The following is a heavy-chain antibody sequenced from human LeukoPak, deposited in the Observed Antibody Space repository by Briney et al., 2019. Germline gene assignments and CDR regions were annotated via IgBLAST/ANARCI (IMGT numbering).Heavy chain of an antibody. CDR1: GFTVSSKY. D-gene: IGHD4-17*01. V-gene: IGHV3-53*01. CDR2: IYSDGGGT. Sequence: PGGSLRLSCAASGFTVSSKYISWVRQAPGKGLEWVSVIYSDGGGTYYADSVRGRFTTSRDNSKNTLYLQMNSLRAEDTAVYYCATATGSNDYGDYLRNWGQGTLVTVSS. J-gene: IGHJ4*02. CDR3: ATATGSNDYGDYLRN.